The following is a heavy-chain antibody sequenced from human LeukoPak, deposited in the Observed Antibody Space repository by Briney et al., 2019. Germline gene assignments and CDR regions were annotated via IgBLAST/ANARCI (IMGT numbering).Heavy chain of an antibody. CDR3: ASRYYYDTRGYFLH. V-gene: IGHV4-39*01. Sequence: SETLSLTCTVSGNSIRSSSYYWGWIRQSPEKGLEWIGSIYYSGSTYYSASFKSRVTISVDTSQNQSSLKLRSVTAADRAVYYCASRYYYDTRGYFLHWGQGTLVTVSS. D-gene: IGHD3-22*01. CDR1: GNSIRSSSYY. J-gene: IGHJ1*01. CDR2: IYYSGST.